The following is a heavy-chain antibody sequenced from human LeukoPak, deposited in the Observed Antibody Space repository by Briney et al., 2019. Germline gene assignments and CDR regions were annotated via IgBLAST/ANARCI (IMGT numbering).Heavy chain of an antibody. CDR3: AKDREVRGVTDYFDY. CDR1: GFTFSSYG. D-gene: IGHD3-10*01. CDR2: IWYDGSNK. V-gene: IGHV3-33*06. J-gene: IGHJ4*02. Sequence: GGSLRLSCAAFGFTFSSYGMHWVRQAPGKGLEWVAVIWYDGSNKYYADSVKGRFTISRDNSKNTLYLQMNRLRAEDTAVYYCAKDREVRGVTDYFDYWGQGTLVTVSS.